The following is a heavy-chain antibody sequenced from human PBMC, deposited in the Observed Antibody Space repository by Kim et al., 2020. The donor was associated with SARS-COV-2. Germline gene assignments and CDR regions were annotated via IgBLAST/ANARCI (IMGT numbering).Heavy chain of an antibody. CDR3: ASVSSFYGMDV. CDR2: T. Sequence: TNHNPPLKSRVTISVDTSKNQFSLKLGSVPAADTAVYYCASVSSFYGMDVWGQGTTVTVSS. D-gene: IGHD6-6*01. V-gene: IGHV4-59*01. J-gene: IGHJ6*02.